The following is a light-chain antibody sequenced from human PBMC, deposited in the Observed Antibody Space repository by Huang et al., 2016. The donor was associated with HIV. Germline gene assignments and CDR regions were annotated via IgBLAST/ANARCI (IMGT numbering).Light chain of an antibody. V-gene: IGKV3-20*01. CDR1: QRVSSSY. CDR2: GAS. CDR3: QQYGRSLS. J-gene: IGKJ4*01. Sequence: IVLTQSPGTLSLSPGDRATLSCRASQRVSSSYLAWYQQRPGQAPRLLIYGASSRATDIPHRFSGSGSGKDFTLTISRLEPEDFAVYYCQQYGRSLSFGGGTKVEIK.